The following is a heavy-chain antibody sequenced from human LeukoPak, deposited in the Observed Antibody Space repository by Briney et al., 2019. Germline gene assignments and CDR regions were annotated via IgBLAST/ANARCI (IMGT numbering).Heavy chain of an antibody. CDR1: GYTFTSYY. J-gene: IGHJ4*02. CDR2: INPSCGST. CDR3: ARESRDISSSWYGRLYYFDY. D-gene: IGHD6-13*01. Sequence: ASVKVSCKASGYTFTSYYMHWVRQAPGQGLEWMGIINPSCGSTSYAQKFQGRVTMTRDTSTSTVYMELSSLRSEDTAVYYCARESRDISSSWYGRLYYFDYWGQGTLVTVSS. V-gene: IGHV1-46*01.